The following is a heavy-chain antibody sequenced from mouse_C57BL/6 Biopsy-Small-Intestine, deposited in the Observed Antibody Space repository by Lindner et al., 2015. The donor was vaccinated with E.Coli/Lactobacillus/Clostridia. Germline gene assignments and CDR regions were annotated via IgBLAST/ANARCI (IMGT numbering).Heavy chain of an antibody. CDR3: AREGWEVLHYFDN. D-gene: IGHD1-1*02. CDR2: ISPYRGNT. V-gene: IGHV1-84*02. CDR1: GYSFNDNG. J-gene: IGHJ2*01. Sequence: SVKVSCKASGYSFNDNGISWVRQAPGQGLEWMGWISPYRGNTYYGQKFQGRVTMTTDTSTSTAYMELRSLRYEDTAVYYCAREGWEVLHYFDNWGQGTLVTVSS.